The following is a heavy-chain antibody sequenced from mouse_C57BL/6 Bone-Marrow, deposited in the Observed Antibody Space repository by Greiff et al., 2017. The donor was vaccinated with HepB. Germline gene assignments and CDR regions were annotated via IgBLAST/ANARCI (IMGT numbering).Heavy chain of an antibody. D-gene: IGHD1-1*01. CDR2: IYPRSGNT. V-gene: IGHV1-81*01. J-gene: IGHJ4*01. CDR3: ARVHYYGSSYGYYYAMDY. Sequence: QVQLQQSGAELARPGASVKLSCKASGYTFTSYGISWVKQRTGQGLEWIGEIYPRSGNTYYNEKFKGKATLTADKSSSTAYMELRSLTSEDSAVYFCARVHYYGSSYGYYYAMDYWGQGTSVTVSS. CDR1: GYTFTSYG.